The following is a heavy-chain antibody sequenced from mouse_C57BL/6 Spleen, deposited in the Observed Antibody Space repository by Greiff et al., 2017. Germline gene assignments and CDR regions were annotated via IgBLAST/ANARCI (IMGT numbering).Heavy chain of an antibody. CDR2: IWSGGST. Sequence: QVQLQQSGPGLVQPSQSLSITCTVSGFSLTSYGVHWVRQSPGKGLEWLGVIWSGGSTDYNAAFISRLSISKDNSKSQVFFKMNSLQADDTAIYYCARNPLLLRYRSYAMDYWGQGTSVTVSS. CDR1: GFSLTSYG. CDR3: ARNPLLLRYRSYAMDY. V-gene: IGHV2-2*01. J-gene: IGHJ4*01. D-gene: IGHD1-1*01.